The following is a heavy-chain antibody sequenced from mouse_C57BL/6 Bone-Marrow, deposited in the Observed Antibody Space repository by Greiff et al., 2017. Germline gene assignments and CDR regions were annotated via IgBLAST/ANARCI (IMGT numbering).Heavy chain of an antibody. D-gene: IGHD1-1*01. V-gene: IGHV1-81*01. J-gene: IGHJ4*01. Sequence: QVQLQQSGAELARPGASVKLSCKASGYTFTSYGISWVKQRTGQGLEWIGEIYPRSGNTYYNEKFKGKATLTADKSSSTAYMELRSLTSEDSAVYFCARFITTVVAPIWYAMGYWGQGTSVTVSS. CDR2: IYPRSGNT. CDR1: GYTFTSYG. CDR3: ARFITTVVAPIWYAMGY.